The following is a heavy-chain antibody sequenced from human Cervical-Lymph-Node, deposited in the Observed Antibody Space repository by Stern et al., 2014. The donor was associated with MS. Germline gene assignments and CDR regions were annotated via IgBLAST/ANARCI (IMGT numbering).Heavy chain of an antibody. CDR3: ATHRGRVTYYYGMDV. J-gene: IGHJ6*02. CDR2: FDPEHGET. CDR1: GYTLSEIS. V-gene: IGHV1-24*01. D-gene: IGHD2-21*02. Sequence: QVQLVQSGAEVKKPGASVKVSCKVSGYTLSEISMHWGRPDPGKWLEWMGGFDPEHGETRYAQKFQGRVTMAEDRSTDTAYMELSSLRSEDTAVYYCATHRGRVTYYYGMDVWGQGTTVTVSS.